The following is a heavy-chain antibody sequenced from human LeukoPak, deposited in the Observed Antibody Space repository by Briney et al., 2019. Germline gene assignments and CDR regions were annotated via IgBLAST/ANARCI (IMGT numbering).Heavy chain of an antibody. Sequence: ASVKVSCKASGYTFTSYDINWVRQAPGQGLEWMGIINPSGGSTSYAQKFQGRVTMTRDMSTSTDYMELSSLRSEDTAVYYCARVSSFTRLFGDYYYMDVWGKGTTVTVSS. D-gene: IGHD3-10*02. CDR1: GYTFTSYD. CDR2: INPSGGST. CDR3: ARVSSFTRLFGDYYYMDV. V-gene: IGHV1-46*01. J-gene: IGHJ6*03.